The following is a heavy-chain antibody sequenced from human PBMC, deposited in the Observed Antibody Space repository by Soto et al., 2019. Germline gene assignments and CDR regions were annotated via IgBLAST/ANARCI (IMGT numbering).Heavy chain of an antibody. Sequence: SETLSLTCTVSGGSVSSGDYYWSWIRQPPGKGLEWIGYIYYSGNTNYNPSLKSRVIISVDTSKNLFSLRLTSVTAADTAVYYCARIPVDTSMIYWLDPWGQGTLVTVSS. D-gene: IGHD5-18*01. CDR2: IYYSGNT. CDR1: GGSVSSGDYY. CDR3: ARIPVDTSMIYWLDP. V-gene: IGHV4-61*08. J-gene: IGHJ5*02.